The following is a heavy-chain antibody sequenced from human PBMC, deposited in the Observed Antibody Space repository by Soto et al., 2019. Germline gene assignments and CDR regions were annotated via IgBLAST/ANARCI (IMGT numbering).Heavy chain of an antibody. J-gene: IGHJ5*02. CDR2: INHSGST. CDR1: GGSFSGYY. V-gene: IGHV4-34*01. CDR3: ASDWFDP. Sequence: SETLSLTCAVYGGSFSGYYWSWIRQPPGKGLEWIGEINHSGSTNYNPSLKSRVTISVDTSKNQFSLKLSSVTAADTAVYYCASDWFDPWGQGTLVTVPP.